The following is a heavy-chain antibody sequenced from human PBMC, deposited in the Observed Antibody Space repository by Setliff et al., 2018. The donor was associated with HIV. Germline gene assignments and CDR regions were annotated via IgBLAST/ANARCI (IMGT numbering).Heavy chain of an antibody. CDR1: GYTFINNY. J-gene: IGHJ4*02. V-gene: IGHV1-69*13. CDR3: ARATTPSSPPDV. CDR2: INPPFGTG. Sequence: SVKVSCKASGYTFINNYIHWVRQAPGQGLEWMGLINPPFGTGKFAQKFQGRVTFSADEFTRIVYMELNRLRSDDTAVYYCARATTPSSPPDVWGQGTLVTVSS. D-gene: IGHD2-15*01.